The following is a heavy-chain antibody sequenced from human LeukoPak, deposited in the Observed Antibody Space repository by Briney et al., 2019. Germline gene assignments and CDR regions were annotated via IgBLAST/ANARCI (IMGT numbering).Heavy chain of an antibody. CDR1: GFTLSNYW. CDR3: ARSSNCVDY. Sequence: SGGSLRLSCAASGFTLSNYWMHWVRQVPGKGLVWVSRIDSGGTSTTYADSVKGRFTISKDNAKNTLYLQINSLRAEDTAVYYCARSSNCVDYWGQGTLVTVSS. V-gene: IGHV3-74*01. CDR2: IDSGGTST. D-gene: IGHD6-13*01. J-gene: IGHJ4*02.